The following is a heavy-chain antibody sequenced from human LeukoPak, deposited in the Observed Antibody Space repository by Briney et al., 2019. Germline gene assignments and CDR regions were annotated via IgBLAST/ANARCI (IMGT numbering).Heavy chain of an antibody. J-gene: IGHJ5*02. CDR3: ARRLRYFDLDWFDP. V-gene: IGHV4-39*07. CDR2: IYYSGST. D-gene: IGHD3-9*01. CDR1: GGSISSSSYY. Sequence: SETLSLTCTVSGGSISSSSYYWGWIRQPPGKGLERIGSIYYSGSTYYNPSLKSRVTISVDTSKNQFSLKLSSVTAADTAVYYCARRLRYFDLDWFDPWGQGTLVTVSS.